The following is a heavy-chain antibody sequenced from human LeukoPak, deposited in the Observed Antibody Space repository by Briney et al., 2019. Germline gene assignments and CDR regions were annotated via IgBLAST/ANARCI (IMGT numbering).Heavy chain of an antibody. Sequence: GGSLRLSCAASGFTFSSYWMSWVRQAPGKGLEWLANIKQDGSEKYYVDSVKGRFTISRDNAKNSLYLQMNSLRVEDTAVYFCAKRGVVIRVILVGFHKQAYYFDSWGQGALVTVSS. V-gene: IGHV3-7*03. D-gene: IGHD3-22*01. J-gene: IGHJ4*02. CDR2: IKQDGSEK. CDR1: GFTFSSYW. CDR3: AKRGVVIRVILVGFHKQAYYFDS.